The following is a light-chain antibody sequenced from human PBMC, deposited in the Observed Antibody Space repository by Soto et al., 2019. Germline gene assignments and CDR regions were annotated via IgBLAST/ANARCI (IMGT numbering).Light chain of an antibody. CDR3: ATWDGSLPGEV. J-gene: IGLJ2*01. Sequence: QSALTQPASVSGSPGQSITISCTGTSSDVGAYNFVSWYQHHPGTAPKLMIYEVSNRPSGASNRFSGSKSGNTASLTISGLQTEDEADYYCATWDGSLPGEVFGGGTQLTVL. V-gene: IGLV2-14*01. CDR1: SSDVGAYNF. CDR2: EVS.